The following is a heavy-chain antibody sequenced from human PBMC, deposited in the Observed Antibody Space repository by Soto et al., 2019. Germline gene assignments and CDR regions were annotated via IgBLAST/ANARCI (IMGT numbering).Heavy chain of an antibody. CDR2: IYWDDDK. CDR3: ARRHYYDFWSGYYDWYDP. CDR1: GFSLSISGEG. V-gene: IGHV2-5*02. Sequence: QITLKESGPTPVKPTQTLTLTCTFSGFSLSISGEGVGWIRQPPGQALEWLALIYWDDDKRYSPSLESRLTIAKDTSKNRVGLTITNMEPVDTATYYCARRHYYDFWSGYYDWYDPWGQGTLVTVSS. D-gene: IGHD3-3*01. J-gene: IGHJ5*02.